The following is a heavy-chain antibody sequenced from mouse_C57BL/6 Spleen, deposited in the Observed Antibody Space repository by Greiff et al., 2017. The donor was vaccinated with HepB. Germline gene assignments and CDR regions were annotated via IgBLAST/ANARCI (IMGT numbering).Heavy chain of an antibody. CDR1: GYTFTSYW. CDR3: ARSHYYGSSRFDY. D-gene: IGHD1-1*01. J-gene: IGHJ2*01. Sequence: QVQLQQSGAELVKPGASVKMSCKASGYTFTSYWITWVKQRPGQGLEWIGDIYPGSGSTNYNEKFKSKATLTVDTSSSTAYMQLSSLTSEDSAVYYCARSHYYGSSRFDYWGQGTTLTVSS. V-gene: IGHV1-55*01. CDR2: IYPGSGST.